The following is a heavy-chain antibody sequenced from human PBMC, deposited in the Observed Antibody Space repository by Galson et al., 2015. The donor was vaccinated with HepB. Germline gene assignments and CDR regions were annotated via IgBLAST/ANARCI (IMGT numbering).Heavy chain of an antibody. D-gene: IGHD3-10*01. V-gene: IGHV5-51*01. CDR1: GYSFTSYW. Sequence: QSGAEVKKPGESLKISCKGSGYSFTSYWIGWVRQMPGKGLEWMGIIYPGDSDTRYSPSFQGQVTISADKSISTAYLQWSSLKASDTAMYYCARHNRLWFGELSTNLGGGNWFDPWGQGTLVTVSS. CDR2: IYPGDSDT. CDR3: ARHNRLWFGELSTNLGGGNWFDP. J-gene: IGHJ5*02.